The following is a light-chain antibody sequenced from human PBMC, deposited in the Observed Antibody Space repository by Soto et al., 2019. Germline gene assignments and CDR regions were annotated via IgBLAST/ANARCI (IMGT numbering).Light chain of an antibody. Sequence: IVLTQSPATLSLSPGERATLSCRASQSVSSYLAWYQQKPGQAPRLLIYDASNRATGIPARFSGSGSGTDFTLTISSLEPEDSAVYYCQQRRNWHLTFGGGTKVDIK. CDR1: QSVSSY. CDR2: DAS. CDR3: QQRRNWHLT. J-gene: IGKJ4*01. V-gene: IGKV3-11*01.